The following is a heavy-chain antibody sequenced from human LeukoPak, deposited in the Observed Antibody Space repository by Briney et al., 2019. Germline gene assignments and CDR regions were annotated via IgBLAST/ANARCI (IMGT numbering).Heavy chain of an antibody. Sequence: ASVKVSCKASGYTFTNYGVNWVRQAPGEGLEWMGWINTNSGDPTYAQGFTGRFVFSLDTSVSTAYLQISSLKAEDTAVYYCARDLGYSGYDSHDDAFDIWGQGTMVTVSS. CDR3: ARDLGYSGYDSHDDAFDI. V-gene: IGHV7-4-1*02. D-gene: IGHD5-12*01. J-gene: IGHJ3*02. CDR1: GYTFTNYG. CDR2: INTNSGDP.